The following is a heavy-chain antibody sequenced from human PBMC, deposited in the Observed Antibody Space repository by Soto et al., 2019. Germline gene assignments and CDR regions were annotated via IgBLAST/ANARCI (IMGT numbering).Heavy chain of an antibody. J-gene: IGHJ1*01. CDR3: ARTSSSWYRDAEYFQH. CDR1: GFSLSNTRMG. D-gene: IGHD6-13*01. CDR2: IFSNDEK. V-gene: IGHV2-26*01. Sequence: QVTLKESGPVLVKPTETLTLTCTVSGFSLSNTRMGVNWIRQPPGKALEWLAHIFSNDEKSYHTSLKSRLTIAKDTSKSQVVLTMTNMDPVDTATHYCARTSSSWYRDAEYFQHWGQGTLVTVSS.